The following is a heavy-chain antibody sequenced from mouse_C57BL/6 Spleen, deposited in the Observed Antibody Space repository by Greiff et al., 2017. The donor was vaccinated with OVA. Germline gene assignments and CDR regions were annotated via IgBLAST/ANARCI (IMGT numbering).Heavy chain of an antibody. CDR2: ISYDGSN. Sequence: EESGPGLVKPSQSLSLTCSVTGYSITSGYYWNWIRQFPGNKLEWMGYISYDGSNNYNPSLKNRISITRDTSKNQFFLKLNSVTTEDTATYYCAYYAMDYWGQGTSVTVSS. CDR3: AYYAMDY. V-gene: IGHV3-6*01. CDR1: GYSITSGYY. J-gene: IGHJ4*01.